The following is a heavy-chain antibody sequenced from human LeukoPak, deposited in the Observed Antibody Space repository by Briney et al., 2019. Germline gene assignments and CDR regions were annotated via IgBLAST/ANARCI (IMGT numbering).Heavy chain of an antibody. CDR3: PKKAGATGTIGSFNY. Sequence: SGGSLRLSRAASGFTFSTSGLNLVPQAPGKGPEGVSGFRASAGSTYLAHPVKGGFTISRDNSKNTLYLQINSLRAQDTPVYYCPKKAGATGTIGSFNYWRQGTLVSVSS. J-gene: IGHJ4*02. CDR1: GFTFSTSG. CDR2: FRASAGST. V-gene: IGHV3-23*01. D-gene: IGHD1-26*01.